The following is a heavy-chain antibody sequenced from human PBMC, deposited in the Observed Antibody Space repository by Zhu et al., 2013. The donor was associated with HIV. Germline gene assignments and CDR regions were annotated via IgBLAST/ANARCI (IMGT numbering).Heavy chain of an antibody. CDR1: GYTFTSYY. J-gene: IGHJ5*01. Sequence: QVQLVQSGAEVKKPGASVKVSCKASGYTFTSYYMHWVRQAPGQGLEWMGIINPSGGSTSYAQKFQGRVTMTRDTSTSTVYMDLRSLRSDDTAIYYCARDRSSNFVPEPTDSWGQGTLVTVSS. D-gene: IGHD4-4*01. CDR2: INPSGGST. V-gene: IGHV1-46*01. CDR3: ARDRSSNFVPEPTDS.